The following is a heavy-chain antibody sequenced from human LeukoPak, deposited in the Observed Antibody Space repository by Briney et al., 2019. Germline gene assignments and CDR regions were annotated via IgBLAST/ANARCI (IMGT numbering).Heavy chain of an antibody. CDR2: ISSSSSYI. D-gene: IGHD6-13*01. J-gene: IGHJ4*02. CDR1: GFTFSTYS. V-gene: IGHV3-21*01. Sequence: GGSLRLSCAASGFTFSTYSMNWVRQAPGKGLEWVSSISSSSSYIYYADSVKGRFTISRDNAKNSLYLQMNSLRAEDTAVYYCARDRGSSWGNVDYWGQGTLITVSS. CDR3: ARDRGSSWGNVDY.